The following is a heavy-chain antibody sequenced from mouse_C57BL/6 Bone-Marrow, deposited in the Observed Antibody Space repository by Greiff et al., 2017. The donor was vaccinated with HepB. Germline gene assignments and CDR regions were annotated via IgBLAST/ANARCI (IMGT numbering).Heavy chain of an antibody. D-gene: IGHD1-1*01. CDR3: TRYYYGSSYRAMDY. J-gene: IGHJ4*01. CDR1: GYTFTSYW. V-gene: IGHV1-5*01. CDR2: IYPGNSDT. Sequence: EVQLQQSGTVLARPGASVKMSCKTSGYTFTSYWMHWVKQRPGQGLERIGAIYPGNSDTSYNQKFKGKAKLTAVTSASTAYMELSSLTNEDSAVYYCTRYYYGSSYRAMDYWGQGTSVTVSS.